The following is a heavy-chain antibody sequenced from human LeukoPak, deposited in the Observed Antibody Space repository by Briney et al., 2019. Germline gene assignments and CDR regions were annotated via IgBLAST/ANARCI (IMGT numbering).Heavy chain of an antibody. D-gene: IGHD6-19*01. Sequence: SETLSLTCTVSGGSISSSSYYWGWIRQPPGKGLEWIGSIYYSGSTYYNPSLKSRVTISVDTSKNQFSLKLSPVTAADTAVYYCARQNFYSSGRHIDYWGQGTLVTVSS. CDR2: IYYSGST. V-gene: IGHV4-39*01. J-gene: IGHJ4*02. CDR3: ARQNFYSSGRHIDY. CDR1: GGSISSSSYY.